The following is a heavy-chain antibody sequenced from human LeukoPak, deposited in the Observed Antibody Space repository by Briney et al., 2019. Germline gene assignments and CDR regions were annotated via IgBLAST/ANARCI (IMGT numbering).Heavy chain of an antibody. J-gene: IGHJ3*02. V-gene: IGHV4-4*02. D-gene: IGHD3-9*01. CDR1: GGSISSSNW. Sequence: SETLSLTCAVSGGSISSSNWWSWVRQPPGKGLEWIGEIYHSGSTNYYPSLKSRVTISVDKSKNQFSLKLSSVTAADTAVYYCACDILTGYRGTFDIWGQGTMVTVSS. CDR2: IYHSGST. CDR3: ACDILTGYRGTFDI.